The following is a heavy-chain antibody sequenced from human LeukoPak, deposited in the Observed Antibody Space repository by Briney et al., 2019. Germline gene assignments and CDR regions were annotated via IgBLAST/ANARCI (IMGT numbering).Heavy chain of an antibody. V-gene: IGHV1-69*04. Sequence: SVKVSCKASGGTFSSYAISWVRQAPGQGLEWMGRIIPIFGIANYAQKFQGRVTITADKSTSTAYMELSSLRSEDTAVYYCARAYSSSWDKTYNWFDPWGQGALVTVSS. CDR2: IIPIFGIA. CDR3: ARAYSSSWDKTYNWFDP. CDR1: GGTFSSYA. D-gene: IGHD6-13*01. J-gene: IGHJ5*02.